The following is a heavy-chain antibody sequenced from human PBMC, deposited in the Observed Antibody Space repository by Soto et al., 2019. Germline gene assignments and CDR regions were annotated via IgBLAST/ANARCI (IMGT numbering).Heavy chain of an antibody. D-gene: IGHD3-10*01. CDR2: ISYDGSNK. CDR3: AXGTMVRGVILTSGPFYY. CDR1: GFTFSSYG. V-gene: IGHV3-30*18. Sequence: GGSLRLSCAASGFTFSSYGMHWVRQAPGKGLEWVAVISYDGSNKYYADSVKGRFTISRDNSKNTLYLQMNSLRAEDTAVYYCAXGTMVRGVILTSGPFYYWGQGTLVTVSS. J-gene: IGHJ4*02.